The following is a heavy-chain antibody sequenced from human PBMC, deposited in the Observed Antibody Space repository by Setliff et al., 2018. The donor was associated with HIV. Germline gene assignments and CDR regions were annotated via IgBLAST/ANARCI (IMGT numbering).Heavy chain of an antibody. CDR1: GYIFISYG. V-gene: IGHV1-18*01. D-gene: IGHD3-16*01. Sequence: ASVKVSCKASGYIFISYGFCWVRQAPGQGLEWMGWISAYSGNTNYAQQLQGRVTMTTDTSTSTAYMELSSLRLHDTAVYYCAKAAVEMTTIAFGGPPGYWGQGTLVTVSS. CDR3: AKAAVEMTTIAFGGPPGY. CDR2: ISAYSGNT. J-gene: IGHJ4*02.